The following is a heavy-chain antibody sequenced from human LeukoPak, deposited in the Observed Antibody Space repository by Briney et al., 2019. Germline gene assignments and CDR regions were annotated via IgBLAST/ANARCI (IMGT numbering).Heavy chain of an antibody. Sequence: ASVKVSCKTSGYTFTSYGISWVRQAPGQGLEWMGWISAYNGNTDYAQNLQDRVTMTTDTSTSTAYMELRSLRSDDTAVYYCARVGAYCSSSSCFDSWDQGTLVTVSS. J-gene: IGHJ4*02. CDR2: ISAYNGNT. CDR3: ARVGAYCSSSSCFDS. CDR1: GYTFTSYG. V-gene: IGHV1-18*01. D-gene: IGHD2-2*01.